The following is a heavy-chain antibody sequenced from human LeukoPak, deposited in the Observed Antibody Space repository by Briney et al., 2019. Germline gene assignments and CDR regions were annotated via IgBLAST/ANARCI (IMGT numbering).Heavy chain of an antibody. J-gene: IGHJ6*03. CDR3: AKVRGDYAAFYHYMDV. V-gene: IGHV3-30*04. D-gene: IGHD4-17*01. CDR2: ISYDGSNK. Sequence: GGSLRLSCAASGFTFSSYAMHWVRQAPGKGLEWVAVISYDGSNKYYADSVQGRFTISRDNSKNTLYLQMNSLRAEDTAVYYCAKVRGDYAAFYHYMDVWGKGTTVTVSS. CDR1: GFTFSSYA.